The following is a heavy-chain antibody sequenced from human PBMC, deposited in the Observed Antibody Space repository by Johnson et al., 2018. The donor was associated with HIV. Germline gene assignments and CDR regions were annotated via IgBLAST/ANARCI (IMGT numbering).Heavy chain of an antibody. J-gene: IGHJ3*01. D-gene: IGHD3-10*01. CDR2: IGWDGFTI. CDR3: AKDHNYGSYLLAFDV. Sequence: VQLVESGGGVVRPGGSLRLSCAASGFTFDDYGMNWVRQVPGKGLEWVAGIGWDGFTIGYVDSVKGRFTISRDDATNSLYLQMHRLRTEDTALYYCAKDHNYGSYLLAFDVWGQGTMVTVSS. CDR1: GFTFDDYG. V-gene: IGHV3-20*04.